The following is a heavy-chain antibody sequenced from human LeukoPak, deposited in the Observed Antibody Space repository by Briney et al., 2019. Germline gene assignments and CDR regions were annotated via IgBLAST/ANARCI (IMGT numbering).Heavy chain of an antibody. CDR3: ARGPSTYYYDSTQYNY. CDR1: GGSFSGYY. J-gene: IGHJ4*02. Sequence: SETLSLTCAVYGGSFSGYYWSWIRQPPGEGLEWVGEINHSGSTNYNPSLKSRVTISVDTSKNQFSLKLSSVTAADTAVYYCARGPSTYYYDSTQYNYWGQGTLVTVSS. D-gene: IGHD3-22*01. V-gene: IGHV4-34*01. CDR2: INHSGST.